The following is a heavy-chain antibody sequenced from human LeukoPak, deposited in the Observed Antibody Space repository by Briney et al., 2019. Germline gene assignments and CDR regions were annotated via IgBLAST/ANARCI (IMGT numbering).Heavy chain of an antibody. Sequence: KRSQTLSLTCAISGDSVSSTNVGWNWIRQSPSSGLGWLGRTYYRSQFYTDYADSVKGRITITPDTSKNQFSLQLSSLTPDDTAVYYCARGTAFDIWSQGTMVTVSS. CDR2: TYYRSQFYT. V-gene: IGHV6-1*01. CDR3: ARGTAFDI. J-gene: IGHJ3*02. CDR1: GDSVSSTNVG. D-gene: IGHD1-14*01.